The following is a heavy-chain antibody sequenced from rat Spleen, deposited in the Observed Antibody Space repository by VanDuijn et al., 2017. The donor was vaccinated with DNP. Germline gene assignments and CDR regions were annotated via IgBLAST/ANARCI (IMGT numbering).Heavy chain of an antibody. D-gene: IGHD1-4*01. V-gene: IGHV5-22*01. CDR2: ITYDGGIT. CDR1: GFTFSDFY. J-gene: IGHJ2*01. CDR3: ARHVLPLRVWDY. Sequence: EVQLVESGGGLVQPGRSLKLSCAASGFTFSDFYMAWVRQAPTKGLELVAYITYDGGITHYGDSVKGRFTISRDNAKSTLYLQMNSLRSEDMATYYCARHVLPLRVWDYWGQGVMVTVSS.